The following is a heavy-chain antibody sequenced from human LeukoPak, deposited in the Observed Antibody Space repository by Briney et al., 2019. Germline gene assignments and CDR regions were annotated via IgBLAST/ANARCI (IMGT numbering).Heavy chain of an antibody. Sequence: SETLSLTCTVSGGSISSGDYYWSWIRQPAGKGLEWIGRIYTSGSTNYNPSLKSRVTISVDTSKNQFSLKLSSVTAADTAVYYCARVEYDFWSGSPYYFDYWGQGTLVTVSS. V-gene: IGHV4-61*02. CDR3: ARVEYDFWSGSPYYFDY. CDR2: IYTSGST. J-gene: IGHJ4*02. D-gene: IGHD3-3*01. CDR1: GGSISSGDYY.